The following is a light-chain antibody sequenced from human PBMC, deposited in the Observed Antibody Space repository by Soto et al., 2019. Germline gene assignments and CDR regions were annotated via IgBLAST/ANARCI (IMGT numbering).Light chain of an antibody. CDR3: CSYAGGYIYL. CDR1: GNDVGAYNY. J-gene: IGLJ1*01. CDR2: DVT. V-gene: IGLV2-11*01. Sequence: QSVLTQPRSVSVSPGQSVTISCTGTGNDVGAYNYVSWYQQHPGRPPKLMIYDVTKWPSGVPERFSGSKSGNTASLTISGLQAEDEADYFCCSYAGGYIYLFGTGTKVTVL.